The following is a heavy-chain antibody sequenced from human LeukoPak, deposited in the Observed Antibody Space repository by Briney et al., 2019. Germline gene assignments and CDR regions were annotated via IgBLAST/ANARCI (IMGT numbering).Heavy chain of an antibody. CDR3: ARVAYDYIWGSYRPYYFDY. CDR2: IYYSGST. CDR1: GGSISSSSYY. Sequence: SETLSLTCTVSGGSISSSSYYWGWIRQPPGKGLEWIGSIYYSGSTYYNPSLKSRVTISVDTSKNQFSLKLSSVTAADTAVYYCARVAYDYIWGSYRPYYFDYWGQGTLVTVSS. D-gene: IGHD3-16*02. J-gene: IGHJ4*02. V-gene: IGHV4-39*01.